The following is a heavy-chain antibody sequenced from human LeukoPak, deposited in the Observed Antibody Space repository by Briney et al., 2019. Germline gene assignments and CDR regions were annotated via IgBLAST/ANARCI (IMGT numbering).Heavy chain of an antibody. V-gene: IGHV4-59*01. Sequence: PSETLSLTCTVSGGSISNYYWSWIRQPPGKGLEWIGYIYYSGSTNYNPSLKSRVTISVDTSKNQFSLKLSSVTAADTAVYYCARGQDAFDIWGQGTMVTVSS. J-gene: IGHJ3*02. CDR2: IYYSGST. CDR3: ARGQDAFDI. CDR1: GGSISNYY.